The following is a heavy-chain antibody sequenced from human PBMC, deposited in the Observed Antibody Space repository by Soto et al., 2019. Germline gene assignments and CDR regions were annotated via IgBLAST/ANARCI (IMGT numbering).Heavy chain of an antibody. Sequence: ASVKVSCKASGYTFTGYYMHWVRPAAGQGVEWMGWINPNSGGTNYAQKFQGRVTMTRDTSISTAYMELSRLRSDDTAVYYCARERDTAHHYYGMDVWGQGTTVTVS. CDR1: GYTFTGYY. CDR2: INPNSGGT. V-gene: IGHV1-2*02. CDR3: ARERDTAHHYYGMDV. D-gene: IGHD5-18*01. J-gene: IGHJ6*02.